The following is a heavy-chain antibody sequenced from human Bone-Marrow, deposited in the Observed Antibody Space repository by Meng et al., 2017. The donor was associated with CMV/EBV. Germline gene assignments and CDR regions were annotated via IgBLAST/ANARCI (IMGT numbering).Heavy chain of an antibody. D-gene: IGHD2-15*01. CDR3: ARDSTAATYDY. J-gene: IGHJ4*02. V-gene: IGHV1-46*01. CDR1: GYTFTSYY. CDR2: INPSGGST. Sequence: ASVKVSCKASGYTFTSYYMHWVRQAPGQGLEWMGIINPSGGSTSYAQKFQGRVTMTRDTSTSTVYMELSSLRSEDTAVFYCARDSTAATYDYWGQGTLVTVSS.